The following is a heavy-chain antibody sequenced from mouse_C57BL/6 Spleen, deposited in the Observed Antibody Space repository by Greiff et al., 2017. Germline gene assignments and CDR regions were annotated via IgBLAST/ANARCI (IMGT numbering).Heavy chain of an antibody. CDR1: GYTFTSYW. Sequence: QVQLQQPGAELVMPGASVKLSCKASGYTFTSYWMHWVKQRPGQGLEWIGEIDPSDSYTNYNQKFKGKSTLTVDKSSSTAYMQLSSLTSEDSAVYYCARSRGFKPNYFDYWGKGTTLTVSS. CDR3: ARSRGFKPNYFDY. V-gene: IGHV1-69*01. CDR2: IDPSDSYT. J-gene: IGHJ2*01.